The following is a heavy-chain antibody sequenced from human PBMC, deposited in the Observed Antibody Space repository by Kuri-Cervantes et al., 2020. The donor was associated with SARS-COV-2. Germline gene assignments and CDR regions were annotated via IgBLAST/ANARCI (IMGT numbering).Heavy chain of an antibody. D-gene: IGHD2-8*01. CDR2: IYYTRST. Sequence: SETLSLSCTVAGASISSSAFYWGWIRQPPGKGLEWTAKIYYTRSTYYHPSLKSRVTISVDTSKNQFSLKLTSVTATDTAMYYCVRLPPPFKGVAPAHWGQGTLVTVSS. J-gene: IGHJ4*02. CDR3: VRLPPPFKGVAPAH. CDR1: GASISSSAFY. V-gene: IGHV4-39*01.